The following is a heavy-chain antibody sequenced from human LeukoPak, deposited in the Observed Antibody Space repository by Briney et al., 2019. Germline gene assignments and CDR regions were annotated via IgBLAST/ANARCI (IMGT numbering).Heavy chain of an antibody. Sequence: GGSLRLSCAASGFTFSSYAMSGVRQAPGQGLEWVSTISGGGSTYYADSVKGRFTISRDNSKNTLFLQMNSLRAEDTAVYYCANKWASGIDYWGQGTLVAVSS. J-gene: IGHJ4*02. CDR1: GFTFSSYA. D-gene: IGHD3-10*01. CDR2: ISGGGST. V-gene: IGHV3-23*01. CDR3: ANKWASGIDY.